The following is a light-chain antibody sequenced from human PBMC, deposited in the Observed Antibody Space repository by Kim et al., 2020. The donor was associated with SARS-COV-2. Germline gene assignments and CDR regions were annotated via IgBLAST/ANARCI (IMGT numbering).Light chain of an antibody. V-gene: IGLV3-1*01. J-gene: IGLJ3*02. CDR3: QAWDSSTVV. CDR2: QDD. Sequence: SWSPGQTASITCSGYKLGDKYACWYQQKPGQSPVLVIYQDDERPSGIPERFSASNSGNTATLTISGTQAMDEADYYCQAWDSSTVVFGGGTQLTVL. CDR1: KLGDKY.